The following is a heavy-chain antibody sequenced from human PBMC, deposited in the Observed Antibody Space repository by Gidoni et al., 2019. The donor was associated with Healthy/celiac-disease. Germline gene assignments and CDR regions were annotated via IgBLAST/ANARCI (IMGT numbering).Heavy chain of an antibody. CDR3: ARGSRIAAAY. CDR2: INHSGST. Sequence: QVPLQQWCAGLLKPSETLSITCAVYGGSFSGYYWSWIRQPPGKGLEWIGEINHSGSTNYNPSLKRRVTISVDTSKNQFSLKLSSVTAADTAVYYCARGSRIAAAYWGQGTLVTVSS. CDR1: GGSFSGYY. V-gene: IGHV4-34*01. J-gene: IGHJ4*02. D-gene: IGHD6-25*01.